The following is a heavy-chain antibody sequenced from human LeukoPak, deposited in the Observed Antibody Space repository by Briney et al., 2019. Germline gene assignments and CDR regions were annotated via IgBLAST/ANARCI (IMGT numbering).Heavy chain of an antibody. V-gene: IGHV3-23*01. Sequence: PGGSLRLSCAASGFTFSTYAMSWVRQAPGGGLERVSTLSGSGGNTNYADSVKGRFTISRDNSKNTLYLQMNSLRAEDTAIYYCAKHVYGGNLLPETWGQGTLVTVSS. J-gene: IGHJ4*02. CDR2: LSGSGGNT. D-gene: IGHD4-23*01. CDR3: AKHVYGGNLLPET. CDR1: GFTFSTYA.